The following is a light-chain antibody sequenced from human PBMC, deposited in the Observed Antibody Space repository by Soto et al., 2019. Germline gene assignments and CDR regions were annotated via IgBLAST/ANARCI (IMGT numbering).Light chain of an antibody. J-gene: IGKJ5*01. Sequence: ATRSCMASQSVSSNSLAWFQQKPGQAPRLLIYGASSRATGIPDRFSGSGSGTDFTLTISRLEPEDFAVYYCQQYGRSITFGQGTRLEIK. CDR3: QQYGRSIT. CDR1: QSVSSNS. V-gene: IGKV3-20*01. CDR2: GAS.